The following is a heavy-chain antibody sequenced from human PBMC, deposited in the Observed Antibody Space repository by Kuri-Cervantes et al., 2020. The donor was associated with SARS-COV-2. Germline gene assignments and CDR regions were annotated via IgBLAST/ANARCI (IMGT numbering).Heavy chain of an antibody. CDR2: ISSSSTI. CDR3: ATVYTMGVSLD. V-gene: IGHV3-48*01. D-gene: IGHD3-16*01. J-gene: IGHJ4*02. Sequence: GESLKISCAASGFTFSSYSMNWVRQAPGKGLEWVSYISSSSTIYYADSVKGRFTISRDNAKNSLYLQMNSLRAEETAVYYCATVYTMGVSLDWGQGTLVTVSS. CDR1: GFTFSSYS.